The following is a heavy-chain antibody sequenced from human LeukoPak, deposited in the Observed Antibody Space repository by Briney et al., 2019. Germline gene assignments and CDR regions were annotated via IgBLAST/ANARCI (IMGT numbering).Heavy chain of an antibody. CDR3: ARDPRYCSGGSCRYFDY. CDR2: ASNDGSNK. CDR1: GFTFSTYG. V-gene: IGHV3-30*03. D-gene: IGHD2-15*01. Sequence: GTSLRLSCAASGFTFSTYGMHWVRQAPGKGLEWVAAASNDGSNKYYADSVKGRFTISRDNAKNSLYLQMNSLRAEDTAVYYCARDPRYCSGGSCRYFDYWGQGTLVTVSS. J-gene: IGHJ4*02.